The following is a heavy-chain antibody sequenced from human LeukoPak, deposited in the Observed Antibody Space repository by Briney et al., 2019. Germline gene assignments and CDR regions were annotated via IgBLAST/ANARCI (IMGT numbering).Heavy chain of an antibody. Sequence: QTGGSLRLSCTTSGFTFGDYAMTWVCQAPGKGLEWVGFIRSEVYGGTPEYAASVKGRFTISRDDSKGIAYLQMNSLRPEDTAMYYCTRDQTPYYWGQGTLVTVSS. CDR3: TRDQTPYY. V-gene: IGHV3-49*04. CDR2: IRSEVYGGTP. CDR1: GFTFGDYA. J-gene: IGHJ4*02.